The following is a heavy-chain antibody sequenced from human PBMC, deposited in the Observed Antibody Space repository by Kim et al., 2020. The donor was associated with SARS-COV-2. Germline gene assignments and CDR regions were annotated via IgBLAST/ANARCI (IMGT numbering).Heavy chain of an antibody. CDR3: ARGSSEDYVWGSYRFPSYYYGMDV. CDR2: ISSSSSYI. J-gene: IGHJ6*02. V-gene: IGHV3-21*01. Sequence: GGSLRLSCAASGFTFSSYSMNWVRQAPGKGLEWVSSISSSSSYIYYADSVKGRFTISRDNAKNSLYLQMNSLRAEDTAVYYCARGSSEDYVWGSYRFPSYYYGMDVWGQGTTVTVSS. CDR1: GFTFSSYS. D-gene: IGHD3-16*02.